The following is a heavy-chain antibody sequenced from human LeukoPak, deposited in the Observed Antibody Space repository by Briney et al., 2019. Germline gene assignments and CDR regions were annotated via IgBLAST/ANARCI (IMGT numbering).Heavy chain of an antibody. J-gene: IGHJ3*02. CDR3: SSPVIAAAGHGAFNI. CDR1: GGTFSSYA. V-gene: IGHV1-69*05. Sequence: SVKVSCKASGGTFSSYAVNWVRQAPGQGLEWRGGIIPIFGTPDYAQKFQGRVTIIRDESTSTAHMELSSLRSEDTAVYYCSSPVIAAAGHGAFNIWGQGTMVTVSS. CDR2: IIPIFGTP. D-gene: IGHD6-13*01.